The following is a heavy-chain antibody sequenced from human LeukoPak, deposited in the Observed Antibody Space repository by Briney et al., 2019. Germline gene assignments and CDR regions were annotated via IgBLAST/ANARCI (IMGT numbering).Heavy chain of an antibody. D-gene: IGHD5-24*01. CDR2: IHIGGRT. Sequence: SETLSLTCSVSGDSIRSFYWNWIRQSPEKVLEWIGNIHIGGRTEYNPSLRSRVAIVGDTSKNQLSLKLTSVTTADTAVYYCARGLWPQPGLVPFDYWGQGRLVTASS. CDR1: GDSIRSFY. V-gene: IGHV4-59*01. CDR3: ARGLWPQPGLVPFDY. J-gene: IGHJ4*02.